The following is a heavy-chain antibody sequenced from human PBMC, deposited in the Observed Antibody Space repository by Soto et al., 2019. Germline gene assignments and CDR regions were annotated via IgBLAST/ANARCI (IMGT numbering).Heavy chain of an antibody. V-gene: IGHV4-30-2*01. CDR3: ARDRKQSNYFDY. Sequence: TLSLTCAVSGGSISSGGYSWSWIRQPPGKGLEWIGYIHQTGITYYNPSLKSRVTISLDRSNNQFSLNLSSVTAADTAVYFCARDRKQSNYFDYWGQGTLVTVSS. J-gene: IGHJ4*02. CDR2: IHQTGIT. CDR1: GGSISSGGYS.